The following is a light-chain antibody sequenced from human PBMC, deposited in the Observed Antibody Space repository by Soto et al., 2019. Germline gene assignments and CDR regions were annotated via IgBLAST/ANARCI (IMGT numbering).Light chain of an antibody. Sequence: DIVLTQSPGTLALSPGERATLSCRASQRVSSNLAWYQQKPGQAPRLLIYGASTRATGITDRFSVSGSETEFTLTISSLQSEDFAVYYCQQYNNWPPWTFGQGTKVDIK. CDR3: QQYNNWPPWT. CDR1: QRVSSN. V-gene: IGKV3-15*01. J-gene: IGKJ1*01. CDR2: GAS.